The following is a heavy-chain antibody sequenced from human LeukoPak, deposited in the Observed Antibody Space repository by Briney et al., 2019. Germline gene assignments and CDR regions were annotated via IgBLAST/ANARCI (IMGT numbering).Heavy chain of an antibody. CDR2: FDPEDGET. J-gene: IGHJ3*02. Sequence: GASVKVSCKVSGYTLTELSMHWVRQAPGKGLEWMGGFDPEDGETIYAQKFQGRVTMTEDTSTDTAYMELSSLRSEDTAVYYCATAALVVPAAIWGGDAFDIWGQGTMVTVSS. D-gene: IGHD2-2*02. CDR1: GYTLTELS. CDR3: ATAALVVPAAIWGGDAFDI. V-gene: IGHV1-24*01.